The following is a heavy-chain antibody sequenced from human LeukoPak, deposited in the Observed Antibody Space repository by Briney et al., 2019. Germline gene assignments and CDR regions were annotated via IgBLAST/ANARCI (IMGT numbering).Heavy chain of an antibody. D-gene: IGHD4-17*01. CDR3: ARRTTVTTPFDY. CDR2: INPSGGST. CDR1: GYTFTSYY. J-gene: IGHJ4*02. V-gene: IGHV1-46*01. Sequence: ASVKVSCKASGYTFTSYYMHWVRQAPGQGLEWMGIINPSGGSTSYAQKFQGRVTMTRDTSTSTVYMELSSLRSEDTAVCYCARRTTVTTPFDYWGQGTLVTVSS.